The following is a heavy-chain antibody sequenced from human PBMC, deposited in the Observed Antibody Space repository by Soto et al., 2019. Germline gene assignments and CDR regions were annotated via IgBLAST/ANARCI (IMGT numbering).Heavy chain of an antibody. CDR1: GGSISSSSYY. CDR3: ARQWSGDYRDWYFDL. V-gene: IGHV4-39*01. J-gene: IGHJ2*01. CDR2: IYYSGST. D-gene: IGHD3-3*01. Sequence: QLQLQESGPGLVKPSETLSLTCTVSGGSISSSSYYWGWLRQPPGKGLELFGSIYYSGSTYYNPSLKSRVTISVDPSKNQFSLKLSSVTAADTAVYYCARQWSGDYRDWYFDLWGRGTLVTVSS.